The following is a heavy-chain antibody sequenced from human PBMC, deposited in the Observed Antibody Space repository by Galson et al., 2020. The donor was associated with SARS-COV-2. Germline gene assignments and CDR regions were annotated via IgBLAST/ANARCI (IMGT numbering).Heavy chain of an antibody. CDR2: ISGSGSAT. Sequence: ESLKISCAASGFTFSSYAMNWLRQAPGKGLEWVSGISGSGSATYFAGSVKGRFTISRDNSQNTLYLQMNGLRGEDTAIYYCAKRHRDSSGFDYWGQGARVTVSS. J-gene: IGHJ4*02. D-gene: IGHD3-22*01. CDR3: AKRHRDSSGFDY. V-gene: IGHV3-23*01. CDR1: GFTFSSYA.